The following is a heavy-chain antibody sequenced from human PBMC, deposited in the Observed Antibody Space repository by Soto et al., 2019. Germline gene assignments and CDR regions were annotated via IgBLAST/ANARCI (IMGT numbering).Heavy chain of an antibody. CDR1: GGSISSYY. V-gene: IGHV4-59*01. J-gene: IGHJ4*02. Sequence: SETLSLTCTVSGGSISSYYWSWIRQPPGKGLEWIGYIYYSGSTNYNPSLKSRVTISVDTSKNQFSLKLSSVTAADTAVYYCARDKGSSIDYWGQGTLVTVSS. CDR2: IYYSGST. CDR3: ARDKGSSIDY.